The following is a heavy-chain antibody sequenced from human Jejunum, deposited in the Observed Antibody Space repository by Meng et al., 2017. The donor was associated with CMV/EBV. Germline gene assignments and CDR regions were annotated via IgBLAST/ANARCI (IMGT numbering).Heavy chain of an antibody. CDR2: VDNSGTQK. D-gene: IGHD2-15*01. J-gene: IGHJ3*02. Sequence: FSSYHRRWVRQAPGKGLEWVSIVDNSGTQKDDVDSVKGRFTITRDNAKNSLYLQMNSLRVEDTAVYYCARGGRTLWGGGTAFDIWGQGTTVTVSS. CDR3: ARGGRTLWGGGTAFDI. V-gene: IGHV3-21*04. CDR1: FSSYH.